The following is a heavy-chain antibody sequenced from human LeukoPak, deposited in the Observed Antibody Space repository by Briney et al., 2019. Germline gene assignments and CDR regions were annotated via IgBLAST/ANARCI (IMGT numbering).Heavy chain of an antibody. V-gene: IGHV5-51*01. CDR2: IYPGDSDT. D-gene: IGHD6-19*01. CDR3: ARDAVAGTFDGTFDY. CDR1: GYSFTSYW. Sequence: GESLKISCKGSGYSFTSYWIGWVRQMPGKGLEWMGIIYPGDSDTRYSPSFQGQVTISADKSISTAYMQWSSLKASDSAMYYCARDAVAGTFDGTFDYWGQGTLVTVSS. J-gene: IGHJ4*02.